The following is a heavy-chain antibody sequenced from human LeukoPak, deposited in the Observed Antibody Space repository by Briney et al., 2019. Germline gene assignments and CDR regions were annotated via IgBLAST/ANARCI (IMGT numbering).Heavy chain of an antibody. CDR3: ARHSSGWYRTVRERYMDV. CDR1: GDSISDYY. Sequence: PSETLPLTCTVSGDSISDYYWSWIRQPAGKGLQWIGRIDTSGNTNYNPSLKSRVTMSLDTSKNQFSLEVMSVTAADTAVYYCARHSSGWYRTVRERYMDVWGKGTTVTISS. J-gene: IGHJ6*03. CDR2: IDTSGNT. V-gene: IGHV4-4*07. D-gene: IGHD6-19*01.